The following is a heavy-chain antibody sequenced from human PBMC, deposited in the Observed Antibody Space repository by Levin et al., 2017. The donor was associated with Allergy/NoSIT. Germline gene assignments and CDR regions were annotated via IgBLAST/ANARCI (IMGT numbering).Heavy chain of an antibody. D-gene: IGHD3-22*01. Sequence: GESLKISCAASGFTFSRYTMNWVRQAPGKGLEWVSSITSKSDYIYYADSVKGRFTIDRDNAKNSLLLQMNSLRAEDSAVYYCARGDYDTSDYQGLDYWGQGTLVTVSS. J-gene: IGHJ4*02. CDR2: ITSKSDYI. V-gene: IGHV3-21*01. CDR1: GFTFSRYT. CDR3: ARGDYDTSDYQGLDY.